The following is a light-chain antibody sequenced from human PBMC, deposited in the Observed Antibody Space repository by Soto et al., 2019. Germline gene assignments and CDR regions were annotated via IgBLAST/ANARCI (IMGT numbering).Light chain of an antibody. V-gene: IGKV3-15*01. CDR3: QQYIKGYT. J-gene: IGKJ2*01. CDR2: DAS. Sequence: IVMTQSPATLSVSPGERVTLSCRASQSVTTNLAWYQQIPGQAPRLLMSDASTRATGIPARFSGSGSGTEFTLTISSLKSEDFAVYYCQQYIKGYTFGQGTKLEIK. CDR1: QSVTTN.